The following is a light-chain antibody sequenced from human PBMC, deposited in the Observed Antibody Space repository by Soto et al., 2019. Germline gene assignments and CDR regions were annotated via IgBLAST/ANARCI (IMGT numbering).Light chain of an antibody. CDR2: EVT. Sequence: QSVLTQPASVSGSPGQSITISCTGTSNDIGAYNYVSWYQQYPGKVPTLIIYEVTFRPSGVSNRFSGSKSGNTASLTISGPQTEDEADYYCGSYASATLIFGGGTKLTVL. CDR3: GSYASATLI. V-gene: IGLV2-14*03. CDR1: SNDIGAYNY. J-gene: IGLJ2*01.